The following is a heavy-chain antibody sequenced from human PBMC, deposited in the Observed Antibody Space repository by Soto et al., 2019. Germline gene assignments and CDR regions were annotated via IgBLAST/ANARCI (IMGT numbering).Heavy chain of an antibody. Sequence: ASVKVSCKASGYTFTSYAMHWVRQAPGQRLEWMGWINAGNGNTKYSQKFQGRVTITRDTSASTAYMELSSLRSEDTAVYYCARGRHYGDYVINWFDPWGQGTLVTVAS. D-gene: IGHD4-17*01. J-gene: IGHJ5*02. CDR2: INAGNGNT. CDR3: ARGRHYGDYVINWFDP. CDR1: GYTFTSYA. V-gene: IGHV1-3*01.